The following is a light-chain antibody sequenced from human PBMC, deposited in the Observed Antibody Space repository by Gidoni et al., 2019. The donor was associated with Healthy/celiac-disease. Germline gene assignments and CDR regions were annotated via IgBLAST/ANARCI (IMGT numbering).Light chain of an antibody. CDR1: VLAKKY. V-gene: IGLV3-27*01. CDR2: KDS. Sequence: SYELTQPSSVSVSPGQTARITCSGDVLAKKYARWFQQKPGQAPVLVIYKDSERPSGTPERFSGSSSGTTVTLTISGAQVEDEADYYCYSAADNHRGVFGGGTKLTVL. J-gene: IGLJ2*01. CDR3: YSAADNHRGV.